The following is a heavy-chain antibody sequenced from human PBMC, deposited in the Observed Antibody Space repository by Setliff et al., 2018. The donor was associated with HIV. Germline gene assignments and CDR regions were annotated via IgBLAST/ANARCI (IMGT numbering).Heavy chain of an antibody. Sequence: PSETLSLTCTVSGGSISSSTYYWGWIRQPPGKGLEWIGTIYYSGSTYYNPSLKSRLTISVDTSKNQFSLKLNSVTAADTAVYFCARARYGTSFDPWGQGTLVTAPQ. CDR1: GGSISSSTYY. D-gene: IGHD3-9*01. J-gene: IGHJ5*02. CDR3: ARARYGTSFDP. CDR2: IYYSGST. V-gene: IGHV4-39*07.